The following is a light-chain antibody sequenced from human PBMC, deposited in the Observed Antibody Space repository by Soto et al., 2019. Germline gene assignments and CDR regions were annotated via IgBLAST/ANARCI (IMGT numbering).Light chain of an antibody. CDR3: SSYAGSNNVVV. CDR1: SSDVGGYNY. V-gene: IGLV2-8*01. Sequence: QSVLTQPPSASGSPGQSVTISCTGTSSDVGGYNYVSWYQQHPGKAPKLMIYEVSKRPSGVPDRFSCSKSGNTASLTVSGLQAEDEADYYCSSYAGSNNVVVFGGGTKLTVL. J-gene: IGLJ2*01. CDR2: EVS.